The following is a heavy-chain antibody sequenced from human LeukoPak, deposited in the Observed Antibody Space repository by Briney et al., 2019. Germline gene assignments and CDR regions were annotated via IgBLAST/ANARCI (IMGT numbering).Heavy chain of an antibody. J-gene: IGHJ4*02. V-gene: IGHV4-34*01. CDR2: INHSGST. D-gene: IGHD3-22*01. Sequence: SETLSLTCAVYGGSFSGYYWSWIRQPPGKGLEWIGEINHSGSTNYNPSLKSRVTISVDTSKNQFSLKLSSVTAADTAVYYCAADSSGYYMLDYWGQGTLVTVSS. CDR3: AADSSGYYMLDY. CDR1: GGSFSGYY.